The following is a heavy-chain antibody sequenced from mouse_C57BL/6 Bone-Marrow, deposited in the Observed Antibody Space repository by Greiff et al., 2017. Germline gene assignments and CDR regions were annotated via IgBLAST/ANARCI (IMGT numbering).Heavy chain of an antibody. CDR2: IYPGDGDT. V-gene: IGHV1-82*01. Sequence: VKVVESGPELVKPGASVKISCKASGYAFSSSWMNWVKQRPGKGLEWIGRIYPGDGDTNYNGKFKGKATLTADKSSSTAYMQLSSLTSEDSAVYFCAKYYYGSSSYYFDYWGQGTTLTVSS. CDR1: GYAFSSSW. CDR3: AKYYYGSSSYYFDY. D-gene: IGHD1-1*01. J-gene: IGHJ2*01.